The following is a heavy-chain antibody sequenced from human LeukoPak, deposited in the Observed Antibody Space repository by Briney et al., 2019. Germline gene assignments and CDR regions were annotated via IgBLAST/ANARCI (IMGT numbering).Heavy chain of an antibody. CDR3: ARSEYYDIFYMDV. CDR2: IYYSGRT. J-gene: IGHJ6*03. Sequence: PSETLSLTCTVSGGSISTYHWSWIRQPPGKGLEWIGYIYYSGRTNYNPSLKSRVTISVDTSKNQFSLKLSSVTAADTAVYYCARSEYYDIFYMDVWGKGTTVTVSS. V-gene: IGHV4-59*01. D-gene: IGHD3-9*01. CDR1: GGSISTYH.